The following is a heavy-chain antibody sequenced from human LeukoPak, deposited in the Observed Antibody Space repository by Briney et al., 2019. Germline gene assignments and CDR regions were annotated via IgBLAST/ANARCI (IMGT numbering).Heavy chain of an antibody. CDR2: INPSGGST. J-gene: IGHJ4*02. CDR1: GYTFTSYY. V-gene: IGHV1-46*01. CDR3: ARITGTFGVVIFQYYFDY. D-gene: IGHD3-3*02. Sequence: ASVKVSCKASGYTFTSYYMHWVRQAPGQGLEWMGIINPSGGSTSYAQKFQGRVTVTRDTSASTVYMELSSLRSEDTAVYYCARITGTFGVVIFQYYFDYWGQGTLVTVSS.